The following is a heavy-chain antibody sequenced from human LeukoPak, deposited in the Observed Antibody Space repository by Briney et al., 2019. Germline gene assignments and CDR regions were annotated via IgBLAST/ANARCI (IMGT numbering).Heavy chain of an antibody. D-gene: IGHD6-13*01. CDR1: GYSISSGYY. J-gene: IGHJ4*02. CDR2: IYHSGST. V-gene: IGHV4-38-2*01. CDR3: ARLIAYSSPVDY. Sequence: SETLSLTCAVSGYSISSGYYWGWIRQPPGKGLEWIGSIYHSGSTSYNPSLKSRVTISVDTSKSQFSLKLSSVTAADTAVYYCARLIAYSSPVDYWGQGTLVTVSS.